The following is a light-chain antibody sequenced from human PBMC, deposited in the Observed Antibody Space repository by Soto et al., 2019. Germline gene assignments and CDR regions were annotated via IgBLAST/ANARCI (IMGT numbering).Light chain of an antibody. CDR3: AAWDDSLSGPL. CDR2: RNN. Sequence: QSVLTQPPSASGTPGQRVTISCSGSSSNIGSNYVYWYQQLPGPAPKLLIYRNNQRPSGVTDRFSGSKSGTSASLAISGLRAEDEADYYCAAWDDSLSGPLFGGGTKLTVL. CDR1: SSNIGSNY. V-gene: IGLV1-47*01. J-gene: IGLJ2*01.